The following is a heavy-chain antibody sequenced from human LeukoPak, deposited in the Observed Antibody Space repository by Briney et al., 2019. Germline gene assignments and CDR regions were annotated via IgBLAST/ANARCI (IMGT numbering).Heavy chain of an antibody. D-gene: IGHD3-9*01. Sequence: GGFLRLSCAASAFTFSSYWMSCVRQAPGKGLEWVANIKQDGSEKYYVYSVKGRFTISRDNAKYSLYLQMNSLRAEDMAVYYCSRELSSPLRYSRRGYSMDVWEEGTTVAVS. CDR2: IKQDGSEK. CDR3: SRELSSPLRYSRRGYSMDV. V-gene: IGHV3-7*01. CDR1: AFTFSSYW. J-gene: IGHJ6*01.